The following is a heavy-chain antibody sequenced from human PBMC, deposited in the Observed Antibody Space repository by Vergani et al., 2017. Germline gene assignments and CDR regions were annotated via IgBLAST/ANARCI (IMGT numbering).Heavy chain of an antibody. J-gene: IGHJ4*02. D-gene: IGHD4-23*01. CDR3: ARDRYGSRYGGNIYDY. CDR2: ISSSSSYI. Sequence: VQLVESGGGVVQPGGSLRLSCAASGFTFSSYGMHWVRQAPGKGLEWVSSISSSSSYIYYADSVKGRFTISRDNAKNSLYLQMNSLRAEDTAVYYCARDRYGSRYGGNIYDYWGQGTLVTVSS. V-gene: IGHV3-21*01. CDR1: GFTFSSYG.